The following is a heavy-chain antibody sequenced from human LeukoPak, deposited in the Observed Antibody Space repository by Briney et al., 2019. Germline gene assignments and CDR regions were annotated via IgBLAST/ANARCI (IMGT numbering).Heavy chain of an antibody. CDR1: GFSISSTFY. V-gene: IGHV4-38-2*02. CDR2: IYHSGNN. Sequence: SETLSLTCTVSGFSISSTFYWVWIRQPPGKGLEWIGSIYHSGNNYYNPSLKNRVTMSVDTSKNQFSLHLTSVTAADTAVYYCARDTAPVGATSDAFDIWGQGTMVTVSS. J-gene: IGHJ3*02. CDR3: ARDTAPVGATSDAFDI. D-gene: IGHD1-26*01.